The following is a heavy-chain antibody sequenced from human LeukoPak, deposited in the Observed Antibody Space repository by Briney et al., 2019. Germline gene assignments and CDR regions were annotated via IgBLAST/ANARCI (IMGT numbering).Heavy chain of an antibody. D-gene: IGHD5-18*01. Sequence: SETLSLTCTVSGGFISGSGHYWTWTRQPPGEGLEWLGFIHPGGSIYYNPSLSGRLIISADTSKNQMSLKLSSVTAADTAVYYCSTGGDTAKGGDSWGQGTLVTVSS. CDR1: GGFISGSGHY. V-gene: IGHV4-31*03. CDR3: STGGDTAKGGDS. CDR2: IHPGGSI. J-gene: IGHJ4*02.